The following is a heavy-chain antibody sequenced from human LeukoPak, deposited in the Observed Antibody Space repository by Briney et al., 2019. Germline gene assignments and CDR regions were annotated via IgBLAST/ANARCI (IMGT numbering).Heavy chain of an antibody. J-gene: IGHJ4*02. D-gene: IGHD3-3*01. CDR1: GYSISNGYY. CDR3: ARSYDFWSGDSQFDY. V-gene: IGHV4-38-2*02. Sequence: PSETLSLTCTVSGYSISNGYYWGWIRQPPGKGLEWVGSIYHRGSTYYNPSLKSRVTISVDTSKNQFSLKLSSVTAADTATYYCARSYDFWSGDSQFDYWGQGTLVTVPS. CDR2: IYHRGST.